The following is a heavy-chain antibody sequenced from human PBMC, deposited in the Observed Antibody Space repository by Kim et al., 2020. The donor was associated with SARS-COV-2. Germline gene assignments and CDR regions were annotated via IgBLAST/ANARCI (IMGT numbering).Heavy chain of an antibody. V-gene: IGHV4-39*01. D-gene: IGHD3-3*01. J-gene: IGHJ6*03. Sequence: KSRVTIAVDTSKNHFSLKLSSVTAADTAVYYCARAIFGVVSYYYYYMDVWGKGTTVTVSS. CDR3: ARAIFGVVSYYYYYMDV.